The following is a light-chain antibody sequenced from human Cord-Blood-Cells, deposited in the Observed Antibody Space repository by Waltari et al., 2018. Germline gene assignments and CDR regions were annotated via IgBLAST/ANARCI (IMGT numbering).Light chain of an antibody. CDR3: RSYTSSSTFDV. J-gene: IGLJ1*01. V-gene: IGLV2-14*01. Sequence: QSALTQPASVSGSPGQSLTIPCTGTSSDVGGYNYVSWYQQHPGKAPKLMIYDVSKRPSGVPNRFSGSKSGNPASLTISGLQAEDEADYYCRSYTSSSTFDVFGTGTKVTVL. CDR2: DVS. CDR1: SSDVGGYNY.